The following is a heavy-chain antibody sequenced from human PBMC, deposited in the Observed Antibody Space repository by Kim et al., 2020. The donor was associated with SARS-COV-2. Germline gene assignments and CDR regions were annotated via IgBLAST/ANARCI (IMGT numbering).Heavy chain of an antibody. CDR1: GFRFNDYA. D-gene: IGHD5-12*01. J-gene: IGHJ4*02. Sequence: GGSLRLSCAASGFRFNDYAMHWVRQAPGKGLEWVSGISWNSGTIDYADSVKGPFTISRDNAKNSLFLQMNSLRTNDTAFYYCTKNSGYDYAFDSWGQGTLVNVSS. CDR3: TKNSGYDYAFDS. V-gene: IGHV3-9*01. CDR2: ISWNSGTI.